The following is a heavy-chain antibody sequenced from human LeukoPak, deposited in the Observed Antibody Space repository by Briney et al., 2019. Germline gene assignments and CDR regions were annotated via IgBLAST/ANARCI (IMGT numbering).Heavy chain of an antibody. J-gene: IGHJ6*03. V-gene: IGHV3-20*04. CDR3: ARVSGGALDYYYYMDV. Sequence: PGGSLRLSCAASGFTFSSFSMNWVRQAPGKGLEWVSGINWNGGSTGYADSVKGRFTISRDNAKNSLYLQMNSLRAEDTALYYCARVSGGALDYYYYMDVWGKGTTVTVSS. CDR1: GFTFSSFS. CDR2: INWNGGST. D-gene: IGHD3-16*01.